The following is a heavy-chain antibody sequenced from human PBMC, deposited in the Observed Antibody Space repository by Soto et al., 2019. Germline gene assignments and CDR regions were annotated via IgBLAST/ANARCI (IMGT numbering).Heavy chain of an antibody. D-gene: IGHD5-12*01. V-gene: IGHV3-9*01. CDR1: GITFEDYA. CDR3: AKGKVEMATNYFDY. CDR2: ISWNSGSI. J-gene: IGHJ4*02. Sequence: LSCAAFGITFEDYAMHKVRPAPGKGLEWVSGISWNSGSIGYADSVKGRFTISRDNAKNSLYLQMNSLRAEDTALYYCAKGKVEMATNYFDYWGQGTLVTVSS.